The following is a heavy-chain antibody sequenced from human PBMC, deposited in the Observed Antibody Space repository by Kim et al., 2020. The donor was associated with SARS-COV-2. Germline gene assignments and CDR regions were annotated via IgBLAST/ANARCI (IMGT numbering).Heavy chain of an antibody. CDR3: AKTFIAAAGRGLDY. CDR1: GFTFSSYT. CDR2: ILPSGVTS. J-gene: IGHJ4*02. Sequence: GGSLRLSCAASGFTFSSYTMNWVRQAPGKGLECVSTILPSGVTSYYADSVKGRFTVSRDNSKSTLYLQMNNLRAGDTAMYFCAKTFIAAAGRGLDYWGRGTLVTGSS. D-gene: IGHD6-13*01. V-gene: IGHV3-23*01.